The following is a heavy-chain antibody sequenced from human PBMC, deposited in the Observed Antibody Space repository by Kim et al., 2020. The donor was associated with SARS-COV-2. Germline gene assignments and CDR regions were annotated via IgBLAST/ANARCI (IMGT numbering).Heavy chain of an antibody. CDR1: GFTFSSYA. J-gene: IGHJ4*02. CDR2: ISYDGSNK. CDR3: ARGSGFEQWLVLLGFDY. Sequence: GGSLRLSCAASGFTFSSYAMHWVRQAPGKGLEWVAVISYDGSNKYYADSVKGRFTISRDNSKNTLYLQMNSLRAEDTAVYYCARGSGFEQWLVLLGFDYWGQGTLVTVSS. D-gene: IGHD6-19*01. V-gene: IGHV3-30-3*01.